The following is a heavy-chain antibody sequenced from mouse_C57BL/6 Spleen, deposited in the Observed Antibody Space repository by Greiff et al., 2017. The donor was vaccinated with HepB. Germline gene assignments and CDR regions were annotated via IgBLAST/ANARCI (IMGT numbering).Heavy chain of an antibody. Sequence: QVQLQQPGAELVMPGASVKLSCKASGYTFTSYWMHWVKQRPGQGLEWIGEIDPSDSYTNYNQKFKGKSTLTVDKSSSTAYMQLSSLTSEDSAVYYCARSRYDYDEDLFAYWGQGTLVTVSA. V-gene: IGHV1-69*01. J-gene: IGHJ3*01. D-gene: IGHD2-4*01. CDR3: ARSRYDYDEDLFAY. CDR2: IDPSDSYT. CDR1: GYTFTSYW.